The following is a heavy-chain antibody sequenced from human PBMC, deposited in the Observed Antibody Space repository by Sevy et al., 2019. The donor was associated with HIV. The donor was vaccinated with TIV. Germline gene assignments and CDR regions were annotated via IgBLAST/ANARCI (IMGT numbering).Heavy chain of an antibody. D-gene: IGHD6-19*01. CDR3: ARDRSSGWYFNYYYGMDV. Sequence: GGSLRLSCTASGFIFSSYEMNWVRQAPGKGLEWVAVISYDGSNKYYADSVKGRFTISRDNSKNTLYLQMNSLRAEDTAVYYCARDRSSGWYFNYYYGMDVWGQGTTVTVSS. CDR1: GFIFSSYE. J-gene: IGHJ6*02. CDR2: ISYDGSNK. V-gene: IGHV3-30*04.